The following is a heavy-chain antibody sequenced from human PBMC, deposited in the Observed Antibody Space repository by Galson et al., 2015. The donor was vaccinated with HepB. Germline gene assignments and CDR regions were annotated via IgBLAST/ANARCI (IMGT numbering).Heavy chain of an antibody. CDR2: ISYDGSNK. CDR1: GFTFGTYG. J-gene: IGHJ4*02. D-gene: IGHD1-26*01. V-gene: IGHV3-30*18. CDR3: AKGLLGGKYDGGCFDY. Sequence: SLRLSCAASGFTFGTYGMHWVRQAPGKGLEWVAVISYDGSNKYYADSVKGRFTISRDNSKNTLYLQMNSLRAEDTAVYYCAKGLLGGKYDGGCFDYWGQGTLVTVSS.